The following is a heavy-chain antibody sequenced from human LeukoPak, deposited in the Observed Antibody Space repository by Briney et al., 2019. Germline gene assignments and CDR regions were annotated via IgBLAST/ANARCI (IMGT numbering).Heavy chain of an antibody. CDR2: ISSTSTYI. J-gene: IGHJ1*01. Sequence: GGSLRLSCAASGFTFSSYSMNWVRQAPGKGLDWVSSISSTSTYILYADSVKDRFTISRDNARNSLYLHMNSLRAEDTAVYYCARFETVAAKPIEHWGPGTLVTVSS. V-gene: IGHV3-21*01. CDR3: ARFETVAAKPIEH. CDR1: GFTFSSYS. D-gene: IGHD6-19*01.